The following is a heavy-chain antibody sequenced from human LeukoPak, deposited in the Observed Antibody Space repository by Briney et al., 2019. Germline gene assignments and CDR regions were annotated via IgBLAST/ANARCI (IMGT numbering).Heavy chain of an antibody. V-gene: IGHV3-53*01. CDR2: TYSDGYT. CDR3: TRGGAGYPFDY. D-gene: IGHD1-26*01. Sequence: GGSLRLSCAVSGLIVSSNYMSWVRQAPGKGLEWVSTTYSDGYTYYAGSVKGRFTISRDNSKKTLYLQMNSLRAEDTAVYYCTRGGAGYPFDYWGQGTLVTVSS. J-gene: IGHJ4*02. CDR1: GLIVSSNY.